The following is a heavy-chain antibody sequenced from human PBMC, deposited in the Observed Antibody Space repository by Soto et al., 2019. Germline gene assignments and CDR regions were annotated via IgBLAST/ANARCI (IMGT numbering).Heavy chain of an antibody. CDR2: ISGSGGST. Sequence: GGSLRLSCAASGFTFSSYAMSWVRQAPGKGLEWVSAISGSGGSTYYADSVKGRFTISRDNSKNTLYLQMDSLRAEDTAVYYCAKDPEYGSGRYGVAFDIWGQGTMVTVSS. J-gene: IGHJ3*02. CDR3: AKDPEYGSGRYGVAFDI. V-gene: IGHV3-23*01. CDR1: GFTFSSYA. D-gene: IGHD6-19*01.